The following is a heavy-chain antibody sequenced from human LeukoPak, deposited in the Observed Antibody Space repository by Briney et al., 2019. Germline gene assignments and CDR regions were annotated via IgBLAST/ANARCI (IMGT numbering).Heavy chain of an antibody. Sequence: SETLSLTCGVSGGSISNTNWWSWVRHPPGQGLEWIGEISLTGLTHYNPSLESRVTVSLDKTKNQLSLSLTSVTAADTAVYYCSRENGAFSPFGYWGQGTLVTVLS. D-gene: IGHD2-8*01. CDR3: SRENGAFSPFGY. J-gene: IGHJ4*02. CDR1: GGSISNTNW. V-gene: IGHV4-4*02. CDR2: ISLTGLT.